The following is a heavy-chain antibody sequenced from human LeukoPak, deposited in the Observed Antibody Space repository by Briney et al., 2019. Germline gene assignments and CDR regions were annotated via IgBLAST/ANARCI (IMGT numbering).Heavy chain of an antibody. Sequence: PGGSLRLSCAASVFTLSEFGMHWVRQAPGKGLEWITFIRYDGYKKHYIDSVKGRFTTSRDNSKNTVSLQMSSLRVEDTAVYYCARNAHSFDSSGYYFHFRGQGTRVTVSS. CDR3: ARNAHSFDSSGYYFHF. CDR2: IRYDGYKK. J-gene: IGHJ4*02. V-gene: IGHV3-30*02. D-gene: IGHD3-22*01. CDR1: VFTLSEFG.